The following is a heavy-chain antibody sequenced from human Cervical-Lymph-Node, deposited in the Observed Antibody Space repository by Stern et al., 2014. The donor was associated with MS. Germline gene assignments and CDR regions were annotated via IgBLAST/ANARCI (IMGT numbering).Heavy chain of an antibody. D-gene: IGHD1-26*01. CDR2: IIPMFGTT. V-gene: IGHV1-69*01. CDR1: GGTFSSYA. Sequence: VQLGESGAEVKKPGSSVKVSCKASGGTFSSYAISWVRQAPGQGLEWMGGIIPMFGTTNYAQKFQGRVTISADESTSTAYMELSSLRSEDTAVYYCARKAGTYPTILIFDYWGQGTLVTVSS. CDR3: ARKAGTYPTILIFDY. J-gene: IGHJ4*02.